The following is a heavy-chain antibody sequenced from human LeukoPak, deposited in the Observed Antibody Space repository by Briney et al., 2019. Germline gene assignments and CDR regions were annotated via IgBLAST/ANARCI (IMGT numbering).Heavy chain of an antibody. Sequence: SETLSLTCSVSGGSISSTSYYWGWIRQPPGKGLEWIGSIYNTDSTYYNPPLKSRVSISVDTSRNQCSLKLSSVTAADTAVYYCARQISDYYYYYIDVWGQGTTVTVSS. CDR3: ARQISDYYYYYIDV. D-gene: IGHD3-10*01. CDR1: GGSISSTSYY. CDR2: IYNTDST. V-gene: IGHV4-39*01. J-gene: IGHJ6*03.